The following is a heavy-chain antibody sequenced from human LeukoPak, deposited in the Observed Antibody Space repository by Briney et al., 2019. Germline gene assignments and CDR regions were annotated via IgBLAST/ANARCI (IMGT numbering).Heavy chain of an antibody. CDR2: ISDTGKTT. Sequence: GGSLRLSCEASGFAFSNHAMTWGRQAPGEGLQWVSTISDTGKTTFYRDSVRGRFTISRDISDNTLYLQMDGLRADDTAVYYCARGGAYDYGVLDAWGQGTLVTVSS. J-gene: IGHJ5*02. D-gene: IGHD4/OR15-4a*01. V-gene: IGHV3-23*01. CDR3: ARGGAYDYGVLDA. CDR1: GFAFSNHA.